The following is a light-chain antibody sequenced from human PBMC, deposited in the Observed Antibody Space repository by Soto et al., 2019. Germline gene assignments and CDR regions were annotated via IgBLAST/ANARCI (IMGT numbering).Light chain of an antibody. J-gene: IGKJ1*01. CDR3: QQYGSSGT. CDR2: GAS. CDR1: ESVYINS. Sequence: EIVLTQSPGTLSLSPGERATLSCRASESVYINSLAWYQQKPGQAPRLLIYGASTRATAIPDRFSGSGSGTDFALTISRLEPEDFAMYYCQQYGSSGTFGQGTKVDIK. V-gene: IGKV3-20*01.